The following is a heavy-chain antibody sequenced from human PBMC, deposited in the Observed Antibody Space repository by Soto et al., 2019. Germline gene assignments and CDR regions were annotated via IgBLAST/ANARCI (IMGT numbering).Heavy chain of an antibody. Sequence: QVQLVESGGGVVQPGRSLRLSCAASGFTFSSYGMHWVRQAPGKGLEWVAVISYDGSNKYYADSVKGRFTISRDNSKNTLYLQMNRLRAEDTAVYYCAKDGGGDGVVVPAALSLNGYFDLWGRGTLVTVSS. D-gene: IGHD2-2*01. CDR1: GFTFSSYG. CDR2: ISYDGSNK. J-gene: IGHJ2*01. CDR3: AKDGGGDGVVVPAALSLNGYFDL. V-gene: IGHV3-30*18.